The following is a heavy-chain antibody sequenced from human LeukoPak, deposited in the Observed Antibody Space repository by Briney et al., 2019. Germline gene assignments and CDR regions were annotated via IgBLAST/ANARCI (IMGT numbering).Heavy chain of an antibody. CDR1: GFTFSSYS. CDR2: ISSSSSTI. J-gene: IGHJ4*02. CDR3: ARDPNYYDSSGYGRYL. V-gene: IGHV3-48*01. Sequence: PGGSLRLSCAASGFTFSSYSMNWVRQAPGKGLEWVSYISSSSSTIYYADSVKGRFTISRDNAKNSLYLQMNSLRAEDTAVYYCARDPNYYDSSGYGRYLWGQGTLVTVSS. D-gene: IGHD3-22*01.